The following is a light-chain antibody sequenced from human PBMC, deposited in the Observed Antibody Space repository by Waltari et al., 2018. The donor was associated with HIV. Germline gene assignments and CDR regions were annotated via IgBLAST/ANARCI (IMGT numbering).Light chain of an antibody. CDR1: QGIRNN. CDR2: GAS. CDR3: LQHNNYPRT. J-gene: IGKJ1*01. V-gene: IGKV1-17*01. Sequence: DIQMTQSPSSLSASVGDRVTITCRASQGIRNNLGWFQQKPGKAPQRLIFGASSLHPGVPSRFSGRGSGTEFTLTISSLQPEDFATYYCLQHNNYPRTFGRGTKVEIK.